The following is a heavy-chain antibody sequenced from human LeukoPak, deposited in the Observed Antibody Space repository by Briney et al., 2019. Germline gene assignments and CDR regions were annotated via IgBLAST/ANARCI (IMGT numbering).Heavy chain of an antibody. D-gene: IGHD6-6*01. V-gene: IGHV3-30*04. CDR1: GFTFSSYA. CDR3: ARDQPIAARGGGYFDY. Sequence: GGSLRLSCAASGFTFSSYAMHWVRQAPGKGLEWVAVISYDGSNKYYADSVKGRFTISRDNSKNTLYLQMNSLRAEDTAVYYCARDQPIAARGGGYFDYWGQGTLVTVSS. CDR2: ISYDGSNK. J-gene: IGHJ4*02.